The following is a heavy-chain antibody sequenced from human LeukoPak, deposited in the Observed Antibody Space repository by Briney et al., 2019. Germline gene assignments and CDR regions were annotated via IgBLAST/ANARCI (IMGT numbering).Heavy chain of an antibody. CDR2: RKQDGSEK. D-gene: IGHD3-22*01. J-gene: IGHJ4*02. V-gene: IGHV3-7*01. Sequence: GGSLRLSCAASGFTFSSYWMSWVRQAPGKGLEWVANRKQDGSEKYYVDSVKGRFTISRDNAKNSLYLQMNSLRAEDTAVYYCARDSLYDSSGYSPKFDYWGQGTLVTVSS. CDR1: GFTFSSYW. CDR3: ARDSLYDSSGYSPKFDY.